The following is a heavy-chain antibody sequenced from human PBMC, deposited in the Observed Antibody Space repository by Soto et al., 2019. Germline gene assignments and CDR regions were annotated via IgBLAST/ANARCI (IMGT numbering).Heavy chain of an antibody. CDR2: ISAYNGNT. Sequence: ASVKVSCKASGYTFTSHGISWVRQAPGQGLEWMGWISAYNGNTNYAQKLQGRVTMTTDTSTSTAYMELRSLRSDDTAVYYCARDVEWLAYYYYMDVWGKGTTVTVSS. D-gene: IGHD6-19*01. V-gene: IGHV1-18*01. J-gene: IGHJ6*03. CDR1: GYTFTSHG. CDR3: ARDVEWLAYYYYMDV.